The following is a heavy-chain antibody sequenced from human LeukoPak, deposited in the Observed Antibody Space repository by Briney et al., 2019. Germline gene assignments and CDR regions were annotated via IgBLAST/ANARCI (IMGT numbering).Heavy chain of an antibody. CDR3: ARDLYYYYGMDV. CDR1: EFTFSSYG. V-gene: IGHV3-33*08. CDR2: IWYDGSNK. J-gene: IGHJ6*02. Sequence: PGGSLRLSCAASEFTFSSYGMHWVRQAPGKGLEWVAVIWYDGSNKYYADSVKGRFTISRDNSKNTLYLQMNSLRAEDTAVYYCARDLYYYYGMDVWGQGTTVTVSS.